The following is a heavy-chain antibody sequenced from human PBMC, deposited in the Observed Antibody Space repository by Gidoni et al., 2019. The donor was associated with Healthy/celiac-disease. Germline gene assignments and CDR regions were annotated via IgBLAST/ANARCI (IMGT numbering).Heavy chain of an antibody. CDR2: ISGSGGST. D-gene: IGHD2-15*01. V-gene: IGHV3-23*01. Sequence: EVQLLESGGGLMQPGGSLRPSCAASGFAFSHDAMSWVPQAPGKGLEGVSAISGSGGSTYYADSVKGRFTISRDNSKNTLYLQMNSLRAEDTAVYYCAKDDCSGGSCYSYYYGMDVWGQGTTVTVSS. J-gene: IGHJ6*02. CDR1: GFAFSHDA. CDR3: AKDDCSGGSCYSYYYGMDV.